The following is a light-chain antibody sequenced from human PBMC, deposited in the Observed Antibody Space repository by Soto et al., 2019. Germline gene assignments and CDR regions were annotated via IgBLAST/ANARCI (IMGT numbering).Light chain of an antibody. Sequence: DIQMSQSPSTLSASVGDTVAVTFRASQSVSGWLAWYQQKPGEAPKLLIYDASALPRGVPSRFRGSGSGTKFTLTIASLQPDDFATYYCQQYETFSGTFGPGTKVDIK. CDR2: DAS. V-gene: IGKV1-5*01. J-gene: IGKJ1*01. CDR1: QSVSGW. CDR3: QQYETFSGT.